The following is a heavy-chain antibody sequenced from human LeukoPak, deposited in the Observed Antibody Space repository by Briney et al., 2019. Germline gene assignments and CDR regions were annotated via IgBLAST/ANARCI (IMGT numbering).Heavy chain of an antibody. V-gene: IGHV1-2*02. D-gene: IGHD2/OR15-2a*01. CDR1: RSSFSGYY. CDR3: AKETSIVIEDIEGGGCDI. CDR2: INVASVDT. Sequence: ASVKVSCMASRSSFSGYYLHWVRQAPGQGLEWLGSINVASVDTNYKKTFQGRVTVTRDTSVNTVYMEMNNLTADGTALYFCAKETSIVIEDIEGGGCDIWGQGTMVTV. J-gene: IGHJ3*02.